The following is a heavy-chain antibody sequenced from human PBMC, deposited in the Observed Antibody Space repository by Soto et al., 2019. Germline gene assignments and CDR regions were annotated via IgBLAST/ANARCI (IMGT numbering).Heavy chain of an antibody. J-gene: IGHJ4*02. CDR1: GFTFSSYA. CDR2: ISSNGGST. CDR3: ARSGGPGGAAAGFRAKKYYFDY. V-gene: IGHV3-64*01. D-gene: IGHD6-13*01. Sequence: GGSLRLSCAASGFTFSSYAMHWVRQAPGKGLEYVSAISSNGGSTYYANSVKGRFTISRDNSKNTLYLQMGSLRAEDMAVYYCARSGGPGGAAAGFRAKKYYFDYWGQGTLVTVSS.